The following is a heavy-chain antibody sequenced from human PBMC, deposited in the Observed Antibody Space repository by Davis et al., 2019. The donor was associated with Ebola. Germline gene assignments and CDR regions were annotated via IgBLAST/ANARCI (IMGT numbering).Heavy chain of an antibody. CDR2: ISSSGSTI. CDR3: ARDRVAVAGTGGYFQH. D-gene: IGHD6-19*01. CDR1: GFTFSDYY. Sequence: GESLKISCAASGFTFSDYYMSWIRQAPGKGLEWVSYISSSGSTIYYADSVKGRFTISRDNSKNTLYLQMNSLRAEDTAVYYCARDRVAVAGTGGYFQHWGQGTLVTVSS. V-gene: IGHV3-11*04. J-gene: IGHJ1*01.